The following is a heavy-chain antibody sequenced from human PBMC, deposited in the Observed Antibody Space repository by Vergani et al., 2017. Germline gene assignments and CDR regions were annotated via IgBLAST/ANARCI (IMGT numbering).Heavy chain of an antibody. J-gene: IGHJ4*02. CDR2: ISYDGSNK. CDR3: AREWTKDPGYFDY. V-gene: IGHV3-30-3*01. Sequence: QVQLVESGGGVVQPGRSLRLSCAASGFTFSSYAMHWVRQAPGKGLEWVAVISYDGSNKYYADSVKGRFTISRDNSKNTLYLQMNSLRAEDTAVYYCAREWTKDPGYFDYWGQGTLVTVSS. D-gene: IGHD3/OR15-3a*01. CDR1: GFTFSSYA.